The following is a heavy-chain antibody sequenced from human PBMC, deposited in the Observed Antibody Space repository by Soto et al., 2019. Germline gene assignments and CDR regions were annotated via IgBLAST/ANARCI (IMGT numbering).Heavy chain of an antibody. Sequence: SETLSLTCTVSGGSISSSSYYWGWIRQPPGKGLEWIGSIYYSGSTYYNPSLKSRVTISVDTSKNQFSLKLSSVTAADTAVYYCARHISGSYYYYGMDVWGQGTTVTVSS. V-gene: IGHV4-39*01. CDR2: IYYSGST. CDR1: GGSISSSSYY. J-gene: IGHJ6*02. D-gene: IGHD1-26*01. CDR3: ARHISGSYYYYGMDV.